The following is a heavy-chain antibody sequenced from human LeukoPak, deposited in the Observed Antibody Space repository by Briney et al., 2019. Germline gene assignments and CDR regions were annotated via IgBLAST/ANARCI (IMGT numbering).Heavy chain of an antibody. V-gene: IGHV1-2*02. J-gene: IGHJ6*03. CDR3: ARGSSTRVYYYYYMDV. CDR1: GYTFTGYY. Sequence: ASVKVSCKASGYTFTGYYMHWVRQAAGQGLEWMGWINPYSGGTNYEQKFQGRVTMTRDTSISTAYMEVSRVRSDDTAMYYCARGSSTRVYYYYYMDVWGKGTTVTVSS. D-gene: IGHD6-6*01. CDR2: INPYSGGT.